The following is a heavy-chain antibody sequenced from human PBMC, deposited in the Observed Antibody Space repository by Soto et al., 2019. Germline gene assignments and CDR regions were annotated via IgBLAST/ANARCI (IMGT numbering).Heavy chain of an antibody. Sequence: QVQLVQSGGEVKKPGASVKVSCKASGYIFVNYVIAWVRQAPGQGLEWMGWISTYNGNTHYARKVQGRLTMTTDTTTSTAYMDQGSLTYDDTAVYYCVMVDKQVTPTPQDAWGQGTTVTVSS. J-gene: IGHJ6*02. D-gene: IGHD5-12*01. CDR3: VMVDKQVTPTPQDA. V-gene: IGHV1-18*01. CDR2: ISTYNGNT. CDR1: GYIFVNYV.